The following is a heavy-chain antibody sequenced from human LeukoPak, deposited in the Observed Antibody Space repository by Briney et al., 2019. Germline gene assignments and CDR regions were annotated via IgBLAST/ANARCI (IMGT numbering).Heavy chain of an antibody. CDR1: GFTFSDYY. J-gene: IGHJ5*02. CDR2: ISSSGSTI. CDR3: ARDESTGFGELFPP. V-gene: IGHV3-11*01. Sequence: GGSLRLSCAASGFTFSDYYMSWIRQAPGKGREWVSYISSSGSTIYYADSVKGRFTISRDNAKNSLYLQMNSLRAEDTAVYYCARDESTGFGELFPPWGQGTLVTVSS. D-gene: IGHD3-10*01.